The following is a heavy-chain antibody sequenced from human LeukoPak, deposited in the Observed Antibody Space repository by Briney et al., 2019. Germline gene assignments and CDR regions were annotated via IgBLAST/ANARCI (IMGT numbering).Heavy chain of an antibody. D-gene: IGHD3-10*01. CDR2: ISSTGSSI. J-gene: IGHJ4*02. CDR1: GLTFSSYE. CDR3: ARGGGSGDY. Sequence: GGSLRLSCAASGLTFSSYEMNWVRQAPGKGLEWVSYISSTGSSIHYADSVKGRFTISRDNAKNSLYLQMNSLRAEDTAVYYCARGGGSGDYWGQGTLVTVSS. V-gene: IGHV3-48*03.